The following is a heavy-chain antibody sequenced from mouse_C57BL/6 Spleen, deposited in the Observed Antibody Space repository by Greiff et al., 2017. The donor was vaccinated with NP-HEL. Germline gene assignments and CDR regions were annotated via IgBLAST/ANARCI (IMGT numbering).Heavy chain of an antibody. Sequence: EVQLQQSGAELVRPGASVKLSCTASGFNIKDDYMHWVKQRPEQGLEWIGWIDPENGDTASASKFQGKATITADTSSNTAYLQLSSLTSEDTAVYYCTTFSYGSFDCWGKGTTLTVSS. V-gene: IGHV14-4*01. D-gene: IGHD2-1*01. CDR2: IDPENGDT. J-gene: IGHJ2*01. CDR1: GFNIKDDY. CDR3: TTFSYGSFDC.